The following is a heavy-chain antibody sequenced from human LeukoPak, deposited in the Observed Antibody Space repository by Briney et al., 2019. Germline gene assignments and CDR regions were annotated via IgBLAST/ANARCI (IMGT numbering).Heavy chain of an antibody. D-gene: IGHD6-19*01. CDR2: IYTSGST. J-gene: IGHJ6*02. Sequence: PSETLSLTCTVSGGSISSYYWSWIRQPAGKGLEWIGRIYTSGSTNYNPSLKSRVTMSVDTSKNQFSLELSSVTAADTAVYYCARDPAEDTYYYYGMDVWGQGTTVTVSS. CDR1: GGSISSYY. V-gene: IGHV4-4*07. CDR3: ARDPAEDTYYYYGMDV.